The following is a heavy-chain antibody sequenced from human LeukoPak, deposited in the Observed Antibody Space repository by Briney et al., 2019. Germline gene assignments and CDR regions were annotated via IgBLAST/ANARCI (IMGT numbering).Heavy chain of an antibody. CDR1: GFTFSSYG. CDR3: AKVAVTATDYFDY. Sequence: GGSLRLSCAASGFTFSSYGMHWVRQAPGKGLEWVAVTSYDGSNKYYADSVKGRFTISRDNSKNTLYLQMNSLRAEDTAVYFCAKVAVTATDYFDYWGQGTLVTVSS. CDR2: TSYDGSNK. V-gene: IGHV3-30*18. D-gene: IGHD2-21*02. J-gene: IGHJ4*02.